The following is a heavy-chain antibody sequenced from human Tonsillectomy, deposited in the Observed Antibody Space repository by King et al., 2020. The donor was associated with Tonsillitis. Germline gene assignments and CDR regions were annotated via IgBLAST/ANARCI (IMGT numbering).Heavy chain of an antibody. CDR3: AGRGAARNYYYYYMDV. D-gene: IGHD6-6*01. V-gene: IGHV3-48*03. CDR2: ISSSGSTI. CDR1: GFTFSSYE. J-gene: IGHJ6*03. Sequence: VQLVESGGGLVQPGGSLRLSCAASGFTFSSYEMNWVRQAPGKGLEWVSYISSSGSTIYYADAVKGRFTISRDNAKNSLYLQMNSLRAEDTAVYYCAGRGAARNYYYYYMDVWGKGTTVTVSS.